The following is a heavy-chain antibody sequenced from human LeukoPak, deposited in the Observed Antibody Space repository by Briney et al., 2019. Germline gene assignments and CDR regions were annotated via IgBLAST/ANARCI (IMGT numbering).Heavy chain of an antibody. CDR2: INPNSGGT. CDR3: ARKMYSSSWIDY. V-gene: IGHV1-2*02. Sequence: ASVKLSCKASGYTFTGYYMHWVRQAPGQGLEWMGWINPNSGGTNYAQKFQGRVTMTRDTSISTAYMELSRLRSDDTAVYYCARKMYSSSWIDYWGQGTLVTVSS. D-gene: IGHD6-13*01. CDR1: GYTFTGYY. J-gene: IGHJ4*02.